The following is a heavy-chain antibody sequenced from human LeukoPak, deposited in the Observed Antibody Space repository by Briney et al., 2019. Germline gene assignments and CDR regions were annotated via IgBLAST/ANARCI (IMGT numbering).Heavy chain of an antibody. V-gene: IGHV4-34*01. D-gene: IGHD3-10*01. Sequence: PSQSLSLTCAVYSGSFSGYYWNWFRHPPRKGLEWIGEINQSGSTNHKPCLKSRVTISVDTSKNQFYLELSSVTAADTAVYYCARARITMVRGVKSVNWFDPWGQGTLVTVSS. J-gene: IGHJ5*02. CDR2: INQSGST. CDR3: ARARITMVRGVKSVNWFDP. CDR1: SGSFSGYY.